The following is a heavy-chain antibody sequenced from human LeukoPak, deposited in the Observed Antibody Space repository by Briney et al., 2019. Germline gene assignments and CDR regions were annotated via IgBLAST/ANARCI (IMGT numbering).Heavy chain of an antibody. CDR2: IYYCGST. CDR1: GGSISSGDYY. J-gene: IGHJ4*02. D-gene: IGHD6-19*01. CDR3: ARLERTVALLYY. V-gene: IGHV4-30-4*01. Sequence: PSQTLSLTCTVSGGSISSGDYYWSWIRQPPGKGLEWIGYIYYCGSTYYNPSLKSRVTISVDTSKNQFSLKLSSVTAADTAVYYCARLERTVALLYYWGQGTLVTVSS.